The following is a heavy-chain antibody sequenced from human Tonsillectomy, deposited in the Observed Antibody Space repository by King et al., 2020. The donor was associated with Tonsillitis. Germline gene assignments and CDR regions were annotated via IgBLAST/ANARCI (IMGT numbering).Heavy chain of an antibody. V-gene: IGHV1-18*01. D-gene: IGHD3-9*01. J-gene: IGHJ4*02. CDR3: ARDVLRYFDGLSPAVPQFDY. CDR1: GYTFTNYG. Sequence: VQLVQSGAEVKKPGASVKVSCKASGYTFTNYGISWVRQAPGQGLEWMGWISTYNGNTNSAQKLQGRVTMTTDTSTSTAYMELRSLRSDDTAVYYCARDVLRYFDGLSPAVPQFDYWGQGTLVTVSS. CDR2: ISTYNGNT.